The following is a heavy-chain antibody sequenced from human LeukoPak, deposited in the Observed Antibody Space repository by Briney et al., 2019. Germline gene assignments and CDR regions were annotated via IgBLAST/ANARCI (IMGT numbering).Heavy chain of an antibody. CDR2: IKQDGSEK. J-gene: IGHJ4*02. CDR1: GFMFSSYW. D-gene: IGHD1-26*01. Sequence: GGSLRLSCAASGFMFSSYWMTWVRQAPGKGLEWVANIKQDGSEKYYMSSVRGRFTISRDNAKNSLYLQMNNVRAEDTAVYYCARERWGRSYDVSYFDYWGQGTLVTVSS. V-gene: IGHV3-7*01. CDR3: ARERWGRSYDVSYFDY.